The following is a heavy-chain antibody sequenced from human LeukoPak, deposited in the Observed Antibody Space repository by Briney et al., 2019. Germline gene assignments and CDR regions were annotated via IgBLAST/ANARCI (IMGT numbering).Heavy chain of an antibody. J-gene: IGHJ4*02. CDR3: ARITAGTFDY. CDR2: INGGNGNT. V-gene: IGHV1-3*01. Sequence: ASVKASCKASGYTFTSYAMHWVRQAPGQRLEWMGWINGGNGNTKHSQKFQGRVTITRDTSASTAYMELSSLRSEDTAVYYCARITAGTFDYWGQGTLVTVSS. CDR1: GYTFTSYA. D-gene: IGHD6-13*01.